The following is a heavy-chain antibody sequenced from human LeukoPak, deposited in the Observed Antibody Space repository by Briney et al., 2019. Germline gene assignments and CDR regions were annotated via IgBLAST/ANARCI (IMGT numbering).Heavy chain of an antibody. D-gene: IGHD6-19*01. V-gene: IGHV3-23*01. CDR1: GFTFSSYA. CDR3: SKTSSSGWYDAFDI. CDR2: ISGSGGST. J-gene: IGHJ3*02. Sequence: GGSLRLSCAASGFTFSSYAMSWVREAPGKGMEWVSAISGSGGSTYYADSVKGRFTISRDNSKNTLYLQMNSLRAEDTAVYYCSKTSSSGWYDAFDIWGQGTMVTVSS.